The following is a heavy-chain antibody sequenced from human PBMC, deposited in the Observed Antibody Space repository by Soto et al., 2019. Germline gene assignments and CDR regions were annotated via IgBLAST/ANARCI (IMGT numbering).Heavy chain of an antibody. CDR1: GFTFSDHY. CDR3: IGVTAGGYYNVA. J-gene: IGHJ5*02. V-gene: IGHV3-72*01. CDR2: VRNKANSYTT. Sequence: EAQLVESGGGLVQPGGSLRLSCAASGFTFSDHYMDWVRQAPGKGLEWVGRVRNKANSYTTEYAASVKGRFTISRDDSKNALYLQMNSLKAEDTAVYDCIGVTAGGYYNVASGRGTLVTVSS. D-gene: IGHD3-22*01.